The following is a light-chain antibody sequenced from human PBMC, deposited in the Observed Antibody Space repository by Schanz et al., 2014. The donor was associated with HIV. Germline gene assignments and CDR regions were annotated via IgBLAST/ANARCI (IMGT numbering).Light chain of an antibody. CDR2: DDN. CDR1: ASNIGKNS. CDR3: ATWDTFLNGVV. J-gene: IGLJ2*01. V-gene: IGLV1-51*01. Sequence: QSVLTQSPSVSAAPGQKVTISCSGSASNIGKNSVSWYQHLPGAAPKLLIYDDNIRPSRIPNRFSGSKSGTSATLGITGLQTEDEADYYCATWDTFLNGVVFGGGTKLTVL.